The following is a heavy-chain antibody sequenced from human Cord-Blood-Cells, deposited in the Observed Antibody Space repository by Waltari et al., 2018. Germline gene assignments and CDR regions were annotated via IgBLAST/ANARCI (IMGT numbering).Heavy chain of an antibody. D-gene: IGHD2-21*02. Sequence: QLQLQESGPGLVKLSETLSLTSTVSGGSISRSSYYWGWIRQPPGKGLGWIGSIYYDGGTYITPARKSRVTISVDTSKNQLSRRLSSLTAADTAGYYCARLIVVVTAILGYWGQGTLVTVSS. CDR1: GGSISRSSYY. CDR3: ARLIVVVTAILGY. CDR2: IYYDGGT. V-gene: IGHV4-39*01. J-gene: IGHJ4*02.